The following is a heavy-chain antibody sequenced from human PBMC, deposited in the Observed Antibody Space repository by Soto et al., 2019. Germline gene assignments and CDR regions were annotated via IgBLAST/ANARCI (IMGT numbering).Heavy chain of an antibody. Sequence: EVQLLESGGGLVQPGGSLRLSCAASGFTFNNYAMTWVRQAPGKGLEWVSAISGGGDTTSYADSVKGRFTVSRDRSTNTLYLQMSSLRAEDTALYYCAKGRGGSGSLTPRVDFWGQGTLVTVSS. CDR2: ISGGGDTT. CDR1: GFTFNNYA. V-gene: IGHV3-23*01. D-gene: IGHD3-10*01. CDR3: AKGRGGSGSLTPRVDF. J-gene: IGHJ4*02.